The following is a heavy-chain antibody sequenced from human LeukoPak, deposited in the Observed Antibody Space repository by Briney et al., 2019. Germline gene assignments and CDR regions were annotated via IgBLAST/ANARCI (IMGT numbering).Heavy chain of an antibody. D-gene: IGHD3-22*01. CDR1: GGSFSGYY. J-gene: IGHJ4*02. Sequence: SETLSLTCAVYGGSFSGYYWSWVRQPPEKGLEWIGEINHSGSTNYNPSLKSRVTISVDTSKNQFSLVLTSVTAADTAVYYCARRRYDASGYYPSRGRYFDYWGQGTLVTVSS. V-gene: IGHV4-34*01. CDR3: ARRRYDASGYYPSRGRYFDY. CDR2: INHSGST.